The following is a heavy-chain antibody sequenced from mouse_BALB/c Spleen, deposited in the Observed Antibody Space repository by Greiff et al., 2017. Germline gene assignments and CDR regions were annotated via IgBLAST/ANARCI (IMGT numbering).Heavy chain of an antibody. J-gene: IGHJ4*01. D-gene: IGHD2-1*01. V-gene: IGHV14-3*02. CDR1: GFNIKDTY. Sequence: VQLQQSGAELVKPGASVKLSCTASGFNIKDTYMHWVKQRPEQGLEWIGRIDPANGNTKYDPKFQGKATITADTSSNTAYLQLSSLTSEDTAVYYCAAGDYYGNYVYAMDYWGQGTSVTVSS. CDR3: AAGDYYGNYVYAMDY. CDR2: IDPANGNT.